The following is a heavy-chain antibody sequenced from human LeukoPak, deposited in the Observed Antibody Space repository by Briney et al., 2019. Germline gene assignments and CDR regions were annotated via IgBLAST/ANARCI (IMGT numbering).Heavy chain of an antibody. V-gene: IGHV3-21*01. D-gene: IGHD3-10*01. J-gene: IGHJ4*02. CDR1: GFTFTIFG. Sequence: GGSLRLSCAASGFTFTIFGLNWVRQAPGKGLEWVSSISSSSSYIYYADSVKGRFTISRDNAKNSLYLQMNSLRAEDTAVYYCARDSRDYYGSGSYPDYWGQGTLVTVSS. CDR3: ARDSRDYYGSGSYPDY. CDR2: ISSSSSYI.